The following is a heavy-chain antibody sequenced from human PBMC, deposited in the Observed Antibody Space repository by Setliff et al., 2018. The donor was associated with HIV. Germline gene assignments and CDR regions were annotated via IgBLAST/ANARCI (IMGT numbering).Heavy chain of an antibody. J-gene: IGHJ4*02. V-gene: IGHV5-51*01. CDR3: IRRRRAPGTADLEAY. CDR2: IYPGDSVT. D-gene: IGHD2-21*02. Sequence: GESLKISCKASGYTFTNYWIGWVCQMPGKGLEWIGVIYPGDSVTRYGPSFEGQVSISADRSTTTAYLQWSSLKASDTAIYYCIRRRRAPGTADLEAYWGQGTLVTVSS. CDR1: GYTFTNYW.